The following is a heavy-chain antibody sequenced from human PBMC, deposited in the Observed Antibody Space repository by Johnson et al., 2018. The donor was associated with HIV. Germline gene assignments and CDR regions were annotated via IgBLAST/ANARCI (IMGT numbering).Heavy chain of an antibody. CDR1: GFTFDDYG. J-gene: IGHJ3*02. Sequence: VQLVESGGGVVRPGDSLRLSCVASGFTFDDYGMNWVRLVTGKGLEWVAGINWTSGRTGSADSVKGRFTISRANAKNSLILQMNALRDEDTAVYYCARRTVTALFDIWGQGTMVTVSS. D-gene: IGHD4-17*01. V-gene: IGHV3-20*04. CDR2: INWTSGRT. CDR3: ARRTVTALFDI.